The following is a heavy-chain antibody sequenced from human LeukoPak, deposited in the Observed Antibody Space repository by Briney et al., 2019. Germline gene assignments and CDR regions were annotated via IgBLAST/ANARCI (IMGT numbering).Heavy chain of an antibody. Sequence: SSVKVSCKASAGTFMSDVFSWVRQAPGQALECMGGTISISYSPHSAQRFQGRVTITADKSTSTVNMKLSNLTSEDTAVYYCARPMTDYCDRRGYCGLYGLWGQGTLVTVSS. J-gene: IGHJ4*02. CDR2: TISISYSP. CDR3: ARPMTDYCDRRGYCGLYGL. V-gene: IGHV1-69*06. CDR1: AGTFMSDV. D-gene: IGHD3-22*01.